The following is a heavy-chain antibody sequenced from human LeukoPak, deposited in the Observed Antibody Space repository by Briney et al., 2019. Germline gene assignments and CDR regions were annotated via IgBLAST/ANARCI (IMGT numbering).Heavy chain of an antibody. CDR1: GFTFSSYS. CDR3: AREATVTTGYFDY. V-gene: IGHV3-21*01. D-gene: IGHD4-17*01. Sequence: PGGSLRLSCAASGFTFSSYSMNWVRQAPGKGLEWVSSISSSSSYIYYADSVKGRFTISRDNAKNSLYLQMNSLRAEDTAVYYCAREATVTTGYFDYWGQGTLVTVSS. CDR2: ISSSSSYI. J-gene: IGHJ4*02.